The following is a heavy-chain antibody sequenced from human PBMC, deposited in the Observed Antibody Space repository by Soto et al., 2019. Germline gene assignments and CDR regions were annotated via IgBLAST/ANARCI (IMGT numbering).Heavy chain of an antibody. CDR1: GGTFNNYA. D-gene: IGHD3-10*01. Sequence: QVQLVQSGAEVKRPGSSVKVSCKASGGTFNNYALSWVRQAPGQGLEWMGGIIPIFNSANYAQKFQGRVTITADDSTSTAYMELRSLRPDDTAVYYCARDLDGSGAYYTDFWGQGTLVTVSS. CDR3: ARDLDGSGAYYTDF. V-gene: IGHV1-69*01. CDR2: IIPIFNSA. J-gene: IGHJ4*02.